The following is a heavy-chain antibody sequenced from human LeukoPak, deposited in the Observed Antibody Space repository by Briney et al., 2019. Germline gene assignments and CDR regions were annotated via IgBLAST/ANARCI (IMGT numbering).Heavy chain of an antibody. J-gene: IGHJ4*02. CDR3: ARSGFLEWTFDY. V-gene: IGHV1-69*04. CDR2: IIPILGIA. D-gene: IGHD3-3*01. Sequence: SVTVSCKASGGTFSSYAISWVRQAPGQGLEWMGRIIPILGIANYAQKFQGRVTITADKSTSTAYMELSSLRSEDTAVYYCARSGFLEWTFDYWGQGTLVTVSS. CDR1: GGTFSSYA.